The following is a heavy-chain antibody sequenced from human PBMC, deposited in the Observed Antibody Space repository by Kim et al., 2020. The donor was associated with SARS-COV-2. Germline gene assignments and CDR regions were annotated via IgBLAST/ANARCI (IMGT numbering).Heavy chain of an antibody. CDR3: ARGYGSGSSSDFFDY. J-gene: IGHJ4*02. Sequence: SDTLSLTCAVSGGSISSNWWSWVRQPPGKGLEWIGEIYHSGSTNYNPSLKSRVTISVDKSKNQFSLKLNYVTAADTALYYCARGYGSGSSSDFFDYWGQG. V-gene: IGHV4-4*02. CDR1: GGSISSNW. CDR2: IYHSGST. D-gene: IGHD3-10*01.